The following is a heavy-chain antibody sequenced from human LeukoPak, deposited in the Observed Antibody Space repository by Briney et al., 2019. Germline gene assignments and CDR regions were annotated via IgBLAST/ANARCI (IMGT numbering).Heavy chain of an antibody. CDR2: IKSNTDGGTT. V-gene: IGHV3-15*01. D-gene: IGHD1-26*01. CDR3: GVGGESFDY. CDR1: GFTFSNAW. J-gene: IGHJ4*02. Sequence: NPGGSLRLSCAASGFTFSNAWMSWVRQAPGKGLEWVGRIKSNTDGGTTDYAAPVKGRFTISRDDSKNTLYLQMNSLQTEDPAVYYCGVGGESFDYWGQGTLVTVSS.